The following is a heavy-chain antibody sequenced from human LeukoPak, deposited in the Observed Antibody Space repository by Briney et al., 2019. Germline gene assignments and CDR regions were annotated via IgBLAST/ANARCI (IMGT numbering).Heavy chain of an antibody. J-gene: IGHJ4*02. CDR2: INHSGST. D-gene: IGHD3-10*01. CDR3: ARGSRDKLLWFGEFTYRKYYFDY. Sequence: PAETLSLTCAVYGGSFSGYYWSWIRQPPGKGLEWIGEINHSGSTNYNPSLKSRVTISVDTSKNQFSLKLSSVAAADTAVYYCARGSRDKLLWFGEFTYRKYYFDYWGQGTLVTVSS. V-gene: IGHV4-34*01. CDR1: GGSFSGYY.